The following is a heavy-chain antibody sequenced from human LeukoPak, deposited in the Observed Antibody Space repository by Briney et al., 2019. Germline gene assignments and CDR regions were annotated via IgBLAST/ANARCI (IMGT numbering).Heavy chain of an antibody. CDR1: GFTFSSYG. Sequence: GGSLRLSCAASGFTFSSYGIHWVRQAPGKGLEWVAVISYDGSNQYHADPVKGRFTISRDNSKNTLYLQMNSLRAEDTAVYYCANGYYYGSGSYYKEAFDIWGQGTMVTVSS. V-gene: IGHV3-30*18. D-gene: IGHD3-10*01. J-gene: IGHJ3*02. CDR2: ISYDGSNQ. CDR3: ANGYYYGSGSYYKEAFDI.